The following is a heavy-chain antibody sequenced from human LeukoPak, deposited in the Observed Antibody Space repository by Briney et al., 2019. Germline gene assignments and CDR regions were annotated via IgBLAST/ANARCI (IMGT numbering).Heavy chain of an antibody. Sequence: ASVKVSCKTSGYTFTGYYMHWVRQAPGQGLEWMGWINPNSGGTNYAQRFQGRVTMTRDTSMSTAYMELSRLRSDDSAVYYCARYFYDSSGSSSDAFDIWGQGAMVTVSS. D-gene: IGHD3-22*01. J-gene: IGHJ3*02. CDR2: INPNSGGT. CDR1: GYTFTGYY. CDR3: ARYFYDSSGSSSDAFDI. V-gene: IGHV1-2*02.